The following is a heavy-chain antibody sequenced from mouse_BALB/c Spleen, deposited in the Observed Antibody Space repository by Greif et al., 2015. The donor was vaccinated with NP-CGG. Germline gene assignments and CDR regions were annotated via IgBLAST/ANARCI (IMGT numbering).Heavy chain of an antibody. CDR2: IYPGDGDT. J-gene: IGHJ2*01. Sequence: VQLQQSGAELVRPGSSVKISCKASGYAFSSYWMNWVKQRPGQGLEWIGQIYPGDGDTNYNGKFKGKATRTADKSSSTAYMQLSSLTSEDSAVYFCARVGNYYFDYWGQGTTLTVSS. CDR3: ARVGNYYFDY. V-gene: IGHV1-80*01. D-gene: IGHD2-1*01. CDR1: GYAFSSYW.